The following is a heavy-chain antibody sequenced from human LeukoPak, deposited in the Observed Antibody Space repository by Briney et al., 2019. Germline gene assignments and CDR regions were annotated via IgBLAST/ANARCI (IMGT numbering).Heavy chain of an antibody. D-gene: IGHD3-10*01. Sequence: SCKASGGTFSSYAMSWVRQAPGKGLEWVSVISNSGGSTYYADSVKGRFTISRDNSKNTLYLQMNSLRAEDTAVYYCAKGVRFGESNFDYWGQGTLVTVSS. V-gene: IGHV3-23*01. CDR1: GGTFSSYA. CDR2: ISNSGGST. J-gene: IGHJ4*02. CDR3: AKGVRFGESNFDY.